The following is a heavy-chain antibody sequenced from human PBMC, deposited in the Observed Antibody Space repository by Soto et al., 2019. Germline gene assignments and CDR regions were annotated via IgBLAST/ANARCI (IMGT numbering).Heavy chain of an antibody. CDR3: TTADIVVVVAATHLGYGMDV. CDR2: IKSKTDGGTT. J-gene: IGHJ6*02. Sequence: PGGSLRLSCAASGFTFSNAWMNWVRQAPGKGLEWVGRIKSKTDGGTTDYAAPVKGRFTISRDDSKNTLYLQMNSLKTEDTAVYYCTTADIVVVVAATHLGYGMDVWGQGTTVTVSS. V-gene: IGHV3-15*07. CDR1: GFTFSNAW. D-gene: IGHD2-15*01.